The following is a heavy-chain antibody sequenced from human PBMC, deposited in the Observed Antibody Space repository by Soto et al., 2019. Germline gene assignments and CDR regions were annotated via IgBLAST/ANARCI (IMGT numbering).Heavy chain of an antibody. D-gene: IGHD3-22*01. CDR2: IYYSGST. Sequence: SETLSLTCTVSGGSISSGDYYWSWIRQPPGKGLEWIGYIYYSGSTYYNPSLKSRVTISVDTSKNQFSLKLSSVTAADTAVYYCAREGGYYDSSGYSYYWGQGTLVTVSS. V-gene: IGHV4-30-4*01. J-gene: IGHJ4*02. CDR1: GGSISSGDYY. CDR3: AREGGYYDSSGYSYY.